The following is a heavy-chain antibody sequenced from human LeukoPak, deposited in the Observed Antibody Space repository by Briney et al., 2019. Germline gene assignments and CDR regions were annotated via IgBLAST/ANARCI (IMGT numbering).Heavy chain of an antibody. CDR3: PRVRDRGYDSLEW. D-gene: IGHD5-12*01. J-gene: IGHJ4*02. Sequence: PSESLSLTCTVSGVSISSYYWSSIRQPPGKGLEWIGYIYYSGSTNYTPSLKSRVTLSVYTSKNQCSLKLSSLTAPHTTPSFCPRVRDRGYDSLEWWGQGTLVTVSS. CDR2: IYYSGST. V-gene: IGHV4-59*01. CDR1: GVSISSYY.